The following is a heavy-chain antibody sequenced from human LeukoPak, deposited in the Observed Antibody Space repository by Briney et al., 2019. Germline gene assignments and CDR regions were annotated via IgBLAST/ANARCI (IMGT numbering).Heavy chain of an antibody. Sequence: PGGSLRLSCEAAGITFSDAWMNWVRQAPGKGLEWVSYISSSSTHIYYADSVKGRFTISRDNARNSLYLQMNSLRAEDTAIYYCARSEHSSSSFDYWGQGTLVTVSS. J-gene: IGHJ4*02. CDR3: ARSEHSSSSFDY. CDR2: ISSSSTHI. V-gene: IGHV3-21*01. D-gene: IGHD6-6*01. CDR1: GITFSDAW.